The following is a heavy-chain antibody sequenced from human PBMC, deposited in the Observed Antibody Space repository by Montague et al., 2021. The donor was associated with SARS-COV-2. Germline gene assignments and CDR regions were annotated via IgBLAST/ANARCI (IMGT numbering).Heavy chain of an antibody. J-gene: IGHJ3*02. CDR2: ISYDGSNK. CDR1: GFKFSDYI. V-gene: IGHV3-30*19. D-gene: IGHD1-26*01. CDR3: ARTDGGSYFNAFDI. Sequence: SLRLSCATSGFKFSDYIMHWFCQAPGKGLEWVAVISYDGSNKYYVDSVKGRFTISRDNSKNTLYLQMNSLRAEDTAVYYCARTDGGSYFNAFDIWGQGTMVTVSS.